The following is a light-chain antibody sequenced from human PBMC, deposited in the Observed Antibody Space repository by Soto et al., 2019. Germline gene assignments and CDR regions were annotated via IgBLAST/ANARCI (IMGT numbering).Light chain of an antibody. J-gene: IGKJ5*01. CDR3: QQSYSTASIT. CDR1: QSISSY. Sequence: DIQMTQSPSSLSASVGDRVTITCRASQSISSYLDWYQQKPGKAPKLLIYAASSLQSGVASRFSGSGSGTEFTLTISSLQPDDFATYSCQQSYSTASITFGQGTRLEIK. CDR2: AAS. V-gene: IGKV1-39*01.